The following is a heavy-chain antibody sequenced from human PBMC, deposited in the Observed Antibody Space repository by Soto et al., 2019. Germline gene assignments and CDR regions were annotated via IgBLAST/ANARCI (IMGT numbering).Heavy chain of an antibody. Sequence: PSETLSLTCAVYGGSFSGYCWSWIRQPPGKGLEWIGEINHSGSTNYNPSLKSRVTISVDTSRNQFSLKLSSVTAADTAVYYCARVGFLYYYYYYYGMDVWGQGTTVTVSS. CDR1: GGSFSGYC. CDR3: ARVGFLYYYYYYYGMDV. D-gene: IGHD3-3*01. CDR2: INHSGST. J-gene: IGHJ6*02. V-gene: IGHV4-34*01.